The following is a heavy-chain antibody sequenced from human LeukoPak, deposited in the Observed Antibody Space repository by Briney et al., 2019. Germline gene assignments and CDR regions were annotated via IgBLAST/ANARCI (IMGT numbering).Heavy chain of an antibody. V-gene: IGHV3-30-3*01. CDR2: ISYDGGKT. CDR1: GFTFSSYA. Sequence: GGSLRLSCAASGFTFSSYAMHWVRQAPGKGLQWLAVISYDGGKTYYADSVEGRFTISRDNSKSTVYLEINSLRSEDTAIYYCARGFNDFWSGSQLEYWGQGTLVTVSS. J-gene: IGHJ4*02. D-gene: IGHD3-3*01. CDR3: ARGFNDFWSGSQLEY.